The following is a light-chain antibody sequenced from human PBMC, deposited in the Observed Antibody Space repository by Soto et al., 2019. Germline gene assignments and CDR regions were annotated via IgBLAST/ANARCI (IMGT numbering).Light chain of an antibody. Sequence: EIVLTQSPATLSLSPGERATLSCRASQSVENYLAWFQQKRGQAPRLLIYDTSNRAAGIPDRFSGSGSGTDFTLPTSSLEPEYLEVYYCPQLHICPPPTSGGGTKVE. CDR2: DTS. V-gene: IGKV3-11*01. J-gene: IGKJ4*01. CDR3: PQLHICPPPT. CDR1: QSVENY.